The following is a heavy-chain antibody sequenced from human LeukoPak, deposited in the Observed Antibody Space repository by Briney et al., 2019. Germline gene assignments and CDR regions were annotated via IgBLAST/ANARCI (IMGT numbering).Heavy chain of an antibody. CDR2: ISSSGSTI. CDR1: GFTFSDYY. D-gene: IGHD3-10*01. CDR3: ARDRDGIALIRDRRYYYMDV. V-gene: IGHV3-11*04. Sequence: GGSLRLSCAASGFTFSDYYMSWIRQAPGKGLEWVSYISSSGSTIYYADSVKGRFTISRDNAKNSLYLQMNSLRAEDTAVYYCARDRDGIALIRDRRYYYMDVWGKGTTVTVSS. J-gene: IGHJ6*03.